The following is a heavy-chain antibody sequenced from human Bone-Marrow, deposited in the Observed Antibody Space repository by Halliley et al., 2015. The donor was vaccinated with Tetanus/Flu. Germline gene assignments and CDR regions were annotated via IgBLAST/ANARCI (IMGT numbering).Heavy chain of an antibody. Sequence: SLRLSCTTSGFTFSAYAMSWVRQAPGKGLEWVSGITGSGVTTHYVDSVKGRITISRNNSQNTLYLQLNSLRAEDTAVYYCAKYNGNSGYFYYGMDVWGQGTTVTVSS. CDR2: ITGSGVTT. CDR1: GFTFSAYA. D-gene: IGHD1-7*01. CDR3: AKYNGNSGYFYYGMDV. J-gene: IGHJ6*02. V-gene: IGHV3-23*01.